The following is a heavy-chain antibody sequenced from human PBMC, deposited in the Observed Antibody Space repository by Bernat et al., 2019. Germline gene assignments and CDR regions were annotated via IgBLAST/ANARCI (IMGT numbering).Heavy chain of an antibody. J-gene: IGHJ3*02. CDR1: GYTFTTYG. Sequence: QIQLVQSGTEVEKPGASVKVSCKPSGYTFTTYGISWVRQAPGQGLEWMGWVSAHSGNTNYAQEFQGRVSMTRDTSTSTVYMELRGLRSDDTGVYYCVRDVNYAFDTWGQGTMVTVSS. CDR2: VSAHSGNT. CDR3: VRDVNYAFDT. D-gene: IGHD1-7*01. V-gene: IGHV1-18*01.